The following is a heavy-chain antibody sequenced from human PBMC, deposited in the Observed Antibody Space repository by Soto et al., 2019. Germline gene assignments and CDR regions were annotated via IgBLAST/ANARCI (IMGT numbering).Heavy chain of an antibody. V-gene: IGHV4-31*03. Sequence: PSETLSLTCTVSGGSISSGGYYWSWIRQHPGKGLEWIGYIYYSGSTYYNPSLKSRVTISVDTSKNQFSLKLSSVTAADTAVYYCARDRSSSSEGGYYNYYGMDVWGQGTTVTVSS. CDR1: GGSISSGGYY. D-gene: IGHD6-6*01. CDR3: ARDRSSSSEGGYYNYYGMDV. J-gene: IGHJ6*02. CDR2: IYYSGST.